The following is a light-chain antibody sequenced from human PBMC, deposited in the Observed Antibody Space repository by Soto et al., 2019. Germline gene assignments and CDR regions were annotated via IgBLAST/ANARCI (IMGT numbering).Light chain of an antibody. CDR1: SSDVGGYNY. J-gene: IGLJ2*01. V-gene: IGLV2-8*01. CDR3: SSYAGSNNLVV. CDR2: EVS. Sequence: QSALTQPPSASGSPGQSVTISCTGTSSDVGGYNYVSWYQQHPGKAPKLMIYEVSKRPSGVPDRFSGSKSGNTASLTVSGPQAEDEADYYCSSYAGSNNLVVFGGGTKVTVL.